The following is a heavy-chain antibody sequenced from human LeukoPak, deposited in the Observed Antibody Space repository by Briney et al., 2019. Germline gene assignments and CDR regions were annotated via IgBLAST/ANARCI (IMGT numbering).Heavy chain of an antibody. Sequence: GGSLRLSCAASGFTFSSHTMSWVRQAPGKGLEWVSGISGSGVNTYYANSVKGRFIISRDKFMNTLYLQMNSLRAEDTAVYYCARGRGLPVRPPNEGFLDYWGRGTLVTVSS. CDR1: GFTFSSHT. CDR3: ARGRGLPVRPPNEGFLDY. V-gene: IGHV3-23*01. D-gene: IGHD6-6*01. J-gene: IGHJ4*02. CDR2: ISGSGVNT.